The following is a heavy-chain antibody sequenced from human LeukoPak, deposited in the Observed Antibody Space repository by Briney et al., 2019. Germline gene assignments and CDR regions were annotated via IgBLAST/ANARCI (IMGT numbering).Heavy chain of an antibody. CDR2: INHNSGDT. J-gene: IGHJ5*02. CDR1: GYTFTGDY. CDR3: ARDIVMVTYWFDP. Sequence: GASVKVSCKASGYTFTGDYMHWVGQARGQGLEWMGWINHNSGDTNIPQKFQGRVTMTRDTSISRAYMELSRLRSDDTAVYYCARDIVMVTYWFDPWGQGTLVTVSS. D-gene: IGHD5-18*01. V-gene: IGHV1-2*02.